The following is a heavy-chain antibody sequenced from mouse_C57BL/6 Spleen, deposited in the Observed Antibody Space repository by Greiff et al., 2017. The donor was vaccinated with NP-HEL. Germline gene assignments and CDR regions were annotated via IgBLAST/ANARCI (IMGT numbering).Heavy chain of an antibody. J-gene: IGHJ4*01. CDR2: IYPGGGYT. D-gene: IGHD1-1*01. V-gene: IGHV1-63*01. CDR3: ARSGNTVVGSLGAMDY. Sequence: QVQLQQSGAELVRPGTSVKMSCKASGYTFTNYWIGWAKQRPGHGLEWIGDIYPGGGYTNYNEKFKGKATLTADKSSSTAYMQFSSLTSEDSAIYYCARSGNTVVGSLGAMDYWGQGTSVTVSS. CDR1: GYTFTNYW.